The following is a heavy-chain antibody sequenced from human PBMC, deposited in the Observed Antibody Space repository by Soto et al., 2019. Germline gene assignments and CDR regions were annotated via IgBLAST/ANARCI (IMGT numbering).Heavy chain of an antibody. Sequence: QGQLQESGPGLVKPSGTLALTCAVSGVSIGSHDWWTWVRQPPGKGLEWIGESHQSGNTNYNSSLESRVTIPLDKSKNLLSLQLSSVTVPDTAVYYWATRATRRVYWGQGTQVPVSS. CDR2: SHQSGNT. J-gene: IGHJ4*02. CDR3: ATRATRRVY. V-gene: IGHV4-4*02. D-gene: IGHD5-12*01. CDR1: GVSIGSHDW.